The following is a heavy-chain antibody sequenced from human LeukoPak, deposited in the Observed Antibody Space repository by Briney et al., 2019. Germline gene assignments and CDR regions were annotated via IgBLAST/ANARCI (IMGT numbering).Heavy chain of an antibody. J-gene: IGHJ5*01. CDR3: ARGEVRGVINWFDS. Sequence: ASVKVSCKASGYTFTSYAMNWVRQAPGQGLEWTGWINTNTGNPTYAQAFTGRFVFSLDTSVSTAYLQISSLKAEDTAVYYCARGEVRGVINWFDSWGQGTLVTVSS. V-gene: IGHV7-4-1*02. CDR2: INTNTGNP. D-gene: IGHD3-10*01. CDR1: GYTFTSYA.